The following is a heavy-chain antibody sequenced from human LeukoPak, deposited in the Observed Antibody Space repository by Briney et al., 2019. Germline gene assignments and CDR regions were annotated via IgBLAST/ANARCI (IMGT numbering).Heavy chain of an antibody. CDR2: ISGSGGST. D-gene: IGHD2-2*01. J-gene: IGHJ4*02. Sequence: AGGSLRLSCAASGFTFSSYAMSWVRQAPGKGLEWVSAISGSGGSTYYADSVKGRFTISRDNSENTLYLQMNSLRAEDTAVYYCAKDGIVVVPAADNFDYXGXGTLVTVSS. V-gene: IGHV3-23*01. CDR1: GFTFSSYA. CDR3: AKDGIVVVPAADNFDY.